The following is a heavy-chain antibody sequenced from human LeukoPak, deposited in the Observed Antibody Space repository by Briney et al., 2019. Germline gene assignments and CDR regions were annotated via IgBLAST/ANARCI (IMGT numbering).Heavy chain of an antibody. J-gene: IGHJ4*02. CDR2: IYYSGST. CDR3: ARGGGYSGYDLFDY. CDR1: GGSISSGGYY. V-gene: IGHV4-31*03. Sequence: SGTLSLTCTVSGGSISSGGYYWSWIRXXXXKGLEWIGYIYYSGSTYYNPSLKSRVTISVDTSKNQFSLKLSSVTAADTAVYYCARGGGYSGYDLFDYWGQGTLVTVSS. D-gene: IGHD5-12*01.